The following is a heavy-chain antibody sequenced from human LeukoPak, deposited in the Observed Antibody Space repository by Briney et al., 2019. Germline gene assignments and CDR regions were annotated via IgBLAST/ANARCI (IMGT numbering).Heavy chain of an antibody. CDR1: GFTFSSYG. CDR2: IRYDGSNK. V-gene: IGHV3-30*02. Sequence: PGGSLRLSCAASGFTFSSYGMHWVRQAPGKGLEWVAFIRYDGSNKYYADSVKGRFTISRDNSKNTLYLQMNSLRAEDTAVYYCRMIVETSDAFDIWGQGTMVTVSS. CDR3: RMIVETSDAFDI. D-gene: IGHD3-22*01. J-gene: IGHJ3*02.